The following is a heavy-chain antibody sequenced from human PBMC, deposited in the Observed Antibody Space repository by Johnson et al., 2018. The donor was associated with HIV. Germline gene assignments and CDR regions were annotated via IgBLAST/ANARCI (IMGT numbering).Heavy chain of an antibody. Sequence: VQLVESGGGVVQPGRSLRLSCAASGFNFSNYAMTWVRQAPGKGLEWVSSISGSGGSTYYADSVKGRFTISRYNSKATLYLQMNSLRAEDTAVYYCAREVNAFDIWGQGTVVTVSS. CDR1: GFNFSNYA. D-gene: IGHD3-22*01. J-gene: IGHJ3*02. CDR2: ISGSGGST. V-gene: IGHV3-23*04. CDR3: AREVNAFDI.